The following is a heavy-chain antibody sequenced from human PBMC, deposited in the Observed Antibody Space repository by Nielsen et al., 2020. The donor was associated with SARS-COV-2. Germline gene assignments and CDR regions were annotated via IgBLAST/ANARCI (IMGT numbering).Heavy chain of an antibody. CDR3: AKNAGQTSIFGVVITNYYMDV. CDR1: GFHLGSYW. V-gene: IGHV3-7*01. CDR2: IKQDGSEK. D-gene: IGHD3-3*01. J-gene: IGHJ6*03. Sequence: GSLRLSCAASGFHLGSYWMNWVRQAPGKGLEWVANIKQDGSEKNYVDSVKGRFTISRDNSKNTLYLQMNSLRAEDTAVYYCAKNAGQTSIFGVVITNYYMDVWGKGTTVTVSS.